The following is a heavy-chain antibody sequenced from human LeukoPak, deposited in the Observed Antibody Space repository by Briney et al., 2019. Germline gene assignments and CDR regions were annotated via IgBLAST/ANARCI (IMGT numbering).Heavy chain of an antibody. D-gene: IGHD1-26*01. J-gene: IGHJ5*02. V-gene: IGHV4-4*09. CDR1: GGSISSYY. CDR2: IHSSGYT. CDR3: AKRQGPNSGSYDYFDP. Sequence: SETLSLTCTVSGGSISSYYWSWIRQPPGQGLEWIAYIHSSGYTNYNPSLKSRVTISVDTSKNQFSLKVASVTAADTAVYYCAKRQGPNSGSYDYFDPWGQGTLVTVSS.